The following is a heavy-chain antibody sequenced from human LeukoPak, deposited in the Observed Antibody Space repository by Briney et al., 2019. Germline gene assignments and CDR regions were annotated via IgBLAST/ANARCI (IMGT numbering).Heavy chain of an antibody. V-gene: IGHV3-23*01. J-gene: IGHJ4*02. Sequence: GGSLRLSCAASGFTFSNYAMTWVRQATGKGLEWDSTIGSSGGSTYYADSVKGRFTISRDNTKNTLYLQMNSRRAEDRDVYYCAKRRINAHSDYSGPGTLVTVSS. CDR1: GFTFSNYA. CDR2: IGSSGGST. D-gene: IGHD2/OR15-2a*01. CDR3: AKRRINAHSDY.